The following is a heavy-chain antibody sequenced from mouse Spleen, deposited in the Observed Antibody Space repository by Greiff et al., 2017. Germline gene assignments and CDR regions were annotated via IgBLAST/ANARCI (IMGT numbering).Heavy chain of an antibody. Sequence: QVQLQQPGAELVMPGASVKLSCKASGYTFTSYWMHWVKQRPGQGLEWIGEIDPSDSYTNYNQKFKGKATLTVDKSSSIAYMQLSSLTSEDSAVYYCARGDGNYFDYWGQGTTLTVSS. D-gene: IGHD2-1*01. V-gene: IGHV1-69*01. J-gene: IGHJ2*01. CDR1: GYTFTSYW. CDR3: ARGDGNYFDY. CDR2: IDPSDSYT.